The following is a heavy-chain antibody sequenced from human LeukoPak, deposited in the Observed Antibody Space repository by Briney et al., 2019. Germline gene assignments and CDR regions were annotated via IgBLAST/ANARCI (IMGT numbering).Heavy chain of an antibody. J-gene: IGHJ4*02. CDR2: IYYSGST. Sequence: SETLSLTCTVSGGSISSHYWSWIRQPPGKGLEWIGYIYYSGSTNYHPSLKSRVTISVDTSKNPFSLKLSSVTAADTAVYYCARVGYSYGYFDYWGQGTLVTVSS. CDR3: ARVGYSYGYFDY. V-gene: IGHV4-59*11. CDR1: GGSISSHY. D-gene: IGHD5-18*01.